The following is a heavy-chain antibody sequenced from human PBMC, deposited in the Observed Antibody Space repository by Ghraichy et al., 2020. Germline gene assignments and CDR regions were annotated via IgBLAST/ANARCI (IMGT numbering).Heavy chain of an antibody. Sequence: GGSLRLSCAASGFIFNSYWMSWVRQAPGKGLEWVATIKHDGNEKYYVDSVKGRFTISRDNAENSLYLQMNSLRAEDTAIYHCTRERFVYGLDVWGQGTTVTVSS. CDR3: TRERFVYGLDV. CDR2: IKHDGNEK. D-gene: IGHD3-3*01. J-gene: IGHJ6*02. V-gene: IGHV3-7*01. CDR1: GFIFNSYW.